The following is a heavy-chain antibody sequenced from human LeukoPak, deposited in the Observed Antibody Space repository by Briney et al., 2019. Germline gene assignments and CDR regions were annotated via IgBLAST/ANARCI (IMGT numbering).Heavy chain of an antibody. CDR1: GYTFTTYA. V-gene: IGHV1-3*04. CDR2: INTGNGNT. J-gene: IGHJ4*02. CDR3: VRGYSYGFYFDY. D-gene: IGHD5-18*01. Sequence: ASVKVSCKASGYTFTTYAMHWVRQAPGQRLEWMGWINTGNGNTKYSQKFQGRVTITKDTSASTAYMELSSLRSDDTAAYYCVRGYSYGFYFDYWGQGSLVTVSS.